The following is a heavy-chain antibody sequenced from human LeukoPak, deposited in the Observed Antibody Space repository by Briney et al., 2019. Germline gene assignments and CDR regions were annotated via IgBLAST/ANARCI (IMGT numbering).Heavy chain of an antibody. CDR1: GGSISSGGYY. Sequence: SQTLSLTCTVSGGSISSGGYYWSWIRQPPGKGLEWIGYIYHSGSTYYNPSLKSRVTISVDRSKNQFSLKLSSVTAADTAVYYCARVSIVGASFYMDVWGKGTTVTVSS. J-gene: IGHJ6*03. D-gene: IGHD1-26*01. V-gene: IGHV4-30-2*01. CDR3: ARVSIVGASFYMDV. CDR2: IYHSGST.